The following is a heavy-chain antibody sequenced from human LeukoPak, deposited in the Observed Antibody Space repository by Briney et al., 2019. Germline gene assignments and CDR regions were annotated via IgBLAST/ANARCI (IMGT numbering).Heavy chain of an antibody. CDR1: GGSISSSNYY. J-gene: IGHJ3*02. Sequence: PSETLSLTCTVSGGSISSSNYYWGWIRQPPGKGLEWIGSIYYSGSTYYNPSLKSRVTISVDTSKNQFSLKLSSVTAADTAVYYCARQADLDAFDIWGRGTMVTVSS. V-gene: IGHV4-39*01. CDR3: ARQADLDAFDI. CDR2: IYYSGST.